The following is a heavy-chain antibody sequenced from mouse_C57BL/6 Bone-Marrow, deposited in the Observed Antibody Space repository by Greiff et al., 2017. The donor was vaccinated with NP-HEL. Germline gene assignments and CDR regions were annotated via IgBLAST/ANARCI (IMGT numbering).Heavy chain of an antibody. J-gene: IGHJ3*01. Sequence: EVNVVESGEGLVKPGGSLKLSCAASGFTFSSYAMSWVRQTPEKRLEWVAYISSGGDYIYYADTVKGRFTISRDNARNTLYLQMSSLKSEDTAMYYCTSRDGYPFAYWGQGTLVTVSA. D-gene: IGHD2-3*01. CDR1: GFTFSSYA. CDR3: TSRDGYPFAY. V-gene: IGHV5-9-1*02. CDR2: ISSGGDYI.